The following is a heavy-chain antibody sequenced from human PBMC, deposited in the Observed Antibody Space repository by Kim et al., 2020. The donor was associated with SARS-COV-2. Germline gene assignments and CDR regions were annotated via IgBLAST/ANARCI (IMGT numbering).Heavy chain of an antibody. CDR2: IYYSGST. V-gene: IGHV4-39*01. Sequence: SETLSLTCTVSGGSISSSSYYWGWNRQPPGKGLEWFGSIYYSGSTYYNPSLKSRVTISVDTSKNQLSLKLSSVTAADSAVYYCARQPMWNYYDSSGYHFDNWGQGTLVAVS. CDR3: ARQPMWNYYDSSGYHFDN. CDR1: GGSISSSSYY. J-gene: IGHJ4*02. D-gene: IGHD3-22*01.